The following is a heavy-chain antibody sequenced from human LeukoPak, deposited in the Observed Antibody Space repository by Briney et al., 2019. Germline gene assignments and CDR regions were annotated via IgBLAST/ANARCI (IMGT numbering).Heavy chain of an antibody. Sequence: PGGSLRLSCAASGFTFRSYAMSWVRQAPGKGLEWVSAISGSGSTTYYADSVKGRFTISRDHSKNTLYLQMNSLRAEDTAVYYCAKDSAVSGSYPDASDIWGQGTMVTVSS. V-gene: IGHV3-23*01. CDR2: ISGSGSTT. CDR1: GFTFRSYA. D-gene: IGHD1-26*01. J-gene: IGHJ3*02. CDR3: AKDSAVSGSYPDASDI.